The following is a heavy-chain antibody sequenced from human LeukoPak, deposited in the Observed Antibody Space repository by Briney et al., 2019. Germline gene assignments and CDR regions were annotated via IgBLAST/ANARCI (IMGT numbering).Heavy chain of an antibody. J-gene: IGHJ3*02. CDR1: GFTFSSYA. Sequence: GGSLRLSCAASGFTFSSYAMHWVRQAPGKGLEWVAVISCDGSNKYYADSVKGRFTISRDNSKNTLYLQMNSLRAEDTAVYYCAREWPYYDSSGYWGSAFDIWGQGTMVTVSS. D-gene: IGHD3-22*01. CDR2: ISCDGSNK. CDR3: AREWPYYDSSGYWGSAFDI. V-gene: IGHV3-30-3*01.